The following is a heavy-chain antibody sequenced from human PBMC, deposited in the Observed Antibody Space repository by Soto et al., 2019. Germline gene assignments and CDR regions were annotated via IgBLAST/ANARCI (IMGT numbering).Heavy chain of an antibody. V-gene: IGHV1-2*02. CDR2: INPNSGGT. CDR3: ARDKGRYCSGGSCLWYYGMDV. Sequence: GASVKVSCKASGYTFTGYYMHWVRQAPGQGLEWMGWINPNSGGTNYAQKFQGRVTMTRDTSISTAYMELSRLRSDDTAVYYCARDKGRYCSGGSCLWYYGMDVWGQGPRSPSP. J-gene: IGHJ6*02. CDR1: GYTFTGYY. D-gene: IGHD2-15*01.